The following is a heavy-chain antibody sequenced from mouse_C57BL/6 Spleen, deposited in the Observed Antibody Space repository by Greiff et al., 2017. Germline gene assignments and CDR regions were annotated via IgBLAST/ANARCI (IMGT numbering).Heavy chain of an antibody. J-gene: IGHJ1*03. CDR3: ARGSYSNWYFDV. CDR1: GFTFSSYA. V-gene: IGHV5-4*01. D-gene: IGHD2-5*01. Sequence: EVQGVESGGGLVKPGGSLKLSCAASGFTFSSYAMSWVRQTPEKRLEWVATISDGGSYTYYPDNVKGRFTISRDTAKNNLYLQMSHLKSEDTAMYYCARGSYSNWYFDVWGTGTTVTVSS. CDR2: ISDGGSYT.